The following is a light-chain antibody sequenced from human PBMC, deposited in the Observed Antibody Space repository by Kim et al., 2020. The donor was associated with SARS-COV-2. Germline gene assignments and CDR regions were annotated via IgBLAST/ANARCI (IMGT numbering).Light chain of an antibody. J-gene: IGKJ4*01. CDR1: HDITTL. V-gene: IGKV1-12*01. Sequence: ASEGDKVTITCRTNHDITTLLVWYQQKPGKAPNLLVYSASNLERGVPSRFSGSGSGTELTLTLSSLQPEDIATYYCQQSITFPLTFGGGTKVYIK. CDR2: SAS. CDR3: QQSITFPLT.